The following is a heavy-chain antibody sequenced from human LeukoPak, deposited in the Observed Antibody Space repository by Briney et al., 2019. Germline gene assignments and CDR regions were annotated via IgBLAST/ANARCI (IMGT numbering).Heavy chain of an antibody. J-gene: IGHJ4*02. CDR2: ISGSGGST. V-gene: IGHV3-23*01. Sequence: QTGGSLRLSCAASGFTFSSYALSWVRQAPGRGLEWVSAISGSGGSTYYADSVKGRFTISRDNSKNTLYLQMNSLRADHTAVYYSPKHHLTYYGDYVTSHWRQGPLVTVSS. CDR3: PKHHLTYYGDYVTSH. D-gene: IGHD4-17*01. CDR1: GFTFSSYA.